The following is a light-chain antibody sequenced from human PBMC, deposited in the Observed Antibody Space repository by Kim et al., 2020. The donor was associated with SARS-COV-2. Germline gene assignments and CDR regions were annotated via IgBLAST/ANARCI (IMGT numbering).Light chain of an antibody. J-gene: IGLJ1*01. V-gene: IGLV2-11*01. Sequence: QSVTISCTGTSSDVGGYNYVSWYQQNPGKAPKLMIYDVSKRPSGVPDRFSGSKSGNTASLTISGLQAEDEADYYCCSYAGSYTSYVFGTGTKVTVL. CDR3: CSYAGSYTSYV. CDR2: DVS. CDR1: SSDVGGYNY.